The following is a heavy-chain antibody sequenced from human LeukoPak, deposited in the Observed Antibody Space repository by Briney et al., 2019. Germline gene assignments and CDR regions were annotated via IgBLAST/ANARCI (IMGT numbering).Heavy chain of an antibody. D-gene: IGHD2-2*03. Sequence: PGRSLRLPCTASGFTFGDYAMSWVRQAPGKGLEWVGFIRSKAYGGTTEYAASVKGRFTISRDDSKSIAYLQMNSLETEDTAVYYCTRSLDIVVVPAAYFDYWGQGTLVTVSS. CDR3: TRSLDIVVVPAAYFDY. V-gene: IGHV3-49*04. J-gene: IGHJ4*02. CDR2: IRSKAYGGTT. CDR1: GFTFGDYA.